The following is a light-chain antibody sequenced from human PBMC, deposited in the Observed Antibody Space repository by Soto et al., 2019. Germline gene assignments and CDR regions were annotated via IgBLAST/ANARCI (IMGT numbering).Light chain of an antibody. J-gene: IGKJ5*01. CDR3: QQYHTWPPIT. CDR2: ETS. V-gene: IGKV3-15*01. Sequence: IVLNLSPGTLSLSPGERAPLSCRASQSVGSRVAWYQQKFGQPPRLLIYETSTRANGIPARFSGSGSGTDFTLSISSLQPGDVGIYSCQQYHTWPPITFGQGTRLEIK. CDR1: QSVGSR.